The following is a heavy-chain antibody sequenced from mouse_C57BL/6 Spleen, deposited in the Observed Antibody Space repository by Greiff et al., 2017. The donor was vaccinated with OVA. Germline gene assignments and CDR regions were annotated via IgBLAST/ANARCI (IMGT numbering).Heavy chain of an antibody. D-gene: IGHD3-2*02. CDR3: ARGDSSGYPRFAY. J-gene: IGHJ3*01. Sequence: EVQLQQSGPVLVKPGASVKMSCKASGYTFTDYYMNWVKQSHGKSLEWIGVINPYNGGTSYNQKFKGKATLTVDKSSSTAYMELNSLTSEDSAVYYCARGDSSGYPRFAYWGQGTLVTVS. V-gene: IGHV1-19*01. CDR2: INPYNGGT. CDR1: GYTFTDYY.